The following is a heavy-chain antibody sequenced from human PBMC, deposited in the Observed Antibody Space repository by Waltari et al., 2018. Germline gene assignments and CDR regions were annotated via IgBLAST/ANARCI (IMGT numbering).Heavy chain of an antibody. Sequence: QVQLVQSGSELKKPGASVKVSCKASGYTFTSYAMTWVRQAPGQGLEWIGWINTNTGNPTYAQGFTGRFVFSLDTSVSTTYLQISSLKAEDTAVYYCARDRNLLWFREFTFGADYWGQGTLVTVSS. CDR2: INTNTGNP. J-gene: IGHJ4*02. CDR3: ARDRNLLWFREFTFGADY. D-gene: IGHD3-10*01. V-gene: IGHV7-4-1*02. CDR1: GYTFTSYA.